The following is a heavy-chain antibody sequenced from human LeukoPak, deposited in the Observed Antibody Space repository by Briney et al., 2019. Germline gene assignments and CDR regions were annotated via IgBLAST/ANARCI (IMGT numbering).Heavy chain of an antibody. J-gene: IGHJ6*02. CDR3: AKDLSGYPFYGMDV. D-gene: IGHD3-3*01. CDR2: ISYDGSNK. CDR1: GFTFSSYG. V-gene: IGHV3-30*18. Sequence: PEGSLRLSCAASGFTFSSYGMHWVRQAPGKGLEWVAVISYDGSNKYYADSVKGRFTISRDNSKNTLYLQMNSLRAEDTAVYYCAKDLSGYPFYGMDVWGQGTTVTVSS.